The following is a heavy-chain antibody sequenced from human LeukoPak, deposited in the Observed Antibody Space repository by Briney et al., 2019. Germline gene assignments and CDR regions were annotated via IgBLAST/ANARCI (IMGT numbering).Heavy chain of an antibody. CDR1: GFTVSSNY. D-gene: IGHD5-18*01. V-gene: IGHV3-53*01. CDR3: ARSHTAMPFDP. CDR2: IYSGGST. J-gene: IGHJ5*02. Sequence: GGSLRLSCAASGFTVSSNYMSWVRQAPGKGLEWVSVIYSGGSTYYADSVKGRSTISRDNSKNTPYLQMNSLRAEDTAVYYCARSHTAMPFDPWGQGTLVTVSS.